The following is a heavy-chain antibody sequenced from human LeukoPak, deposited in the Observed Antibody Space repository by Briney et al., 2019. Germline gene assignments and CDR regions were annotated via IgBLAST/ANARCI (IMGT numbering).Heavy chain of an antibody. CDR2: ISAYNGNT. CDR3: ARSPYYYGSGSWVFDY. Sequence: GASVKVSCKASGYTFTGYYMHWVRQAPGQGLERMGWISAYNGNTNYAQKLQGRVTMTTDTSTSTAYMELRSLRSDDTAVYYCARSPYYYGSGSWVFDYWGQGTLVTVSS. D-gene: IGHD3-10*01. J-gene: IGHJ4*02. V-gene: IGHV1-18*04. CDR1: GYTFTGYY.